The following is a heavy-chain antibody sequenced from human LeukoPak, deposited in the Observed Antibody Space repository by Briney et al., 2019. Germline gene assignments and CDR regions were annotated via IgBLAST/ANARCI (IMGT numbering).Heavy chain of an antibody. CDR3: ASPSSSWLDAFDF. CDR1: GGSFSGFF. D-gene: IGHD6-13*01. CDR2: INHSGST. V-gene: IGHV4-34*01. Sequence: PSETLSLTCAVYGGSFSGFFWSWIRQPPGKGLEWIGEINHSGSTNYNPSLKSRVTISVDTSKNQFSLKLTSVTAADTAVYYCASPSSSWLDAFDFWGQGTMVTVSS. J-gene: IGHJ3*01.